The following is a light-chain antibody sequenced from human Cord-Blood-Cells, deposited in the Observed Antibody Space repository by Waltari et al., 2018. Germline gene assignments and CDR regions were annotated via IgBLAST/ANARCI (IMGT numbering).Light chain of an antibody. V-gene: IGKV1-39*01. CDR1: QSISSY. Sequence: DIQMTQSPSSLSASVGDRVTITCRASQSISSYLNWYQQKPGKAPKLLIYAASSLQSWGPSRFSGSGSGTDFTLTISSLQLEDFATYYCQQSYSTPITFGQGTRLEIK. CDR2: AAS. CDR3: QQSYSTPIT. J-gene: IGKJ5*01.